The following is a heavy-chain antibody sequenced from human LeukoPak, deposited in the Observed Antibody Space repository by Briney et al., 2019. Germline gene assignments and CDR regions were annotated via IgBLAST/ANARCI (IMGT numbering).Heavy chain of an antibody. D-gene: IGHD2-15*01. CDR2: IITMPNTV. J-gene: IGHJ4*02. CDR1: GYTFSIYS. CDR3: ARGFCTSGHCYNDFDY. V-gene: IGHV1-69*08. Sequence: ASVKVSCKASGYTFSIYSISWVRQAPALGLERMGRIITMPNTVDYAQRFQDRVTITADKSTGTAYIELSSLRSDDTAVYYCARGFCTSGHCYNDFDYWGQGTQVTVSS.